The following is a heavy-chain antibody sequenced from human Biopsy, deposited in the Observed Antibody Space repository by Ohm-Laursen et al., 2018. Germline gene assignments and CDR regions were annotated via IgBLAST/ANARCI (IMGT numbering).Heavy chain of an antibody. CDR3: TKRRTAVRPFDS. J-gene: IGHJ4*01. CDR2: ISGSSNNI. V-gene: IGHV3-9*01. CDR1: GFTFDDYA. D-gene: IGHD6-25*01. Sequence: SLRLSCAASGFTFDDYAMHWVRQVPGKGLEWVSGISGSSNNIIYADSVRGRFPISRDNAKSSLYLEMNSLRSEDTAFYYCTKRRTAVRPFDSWGHGTLVTVSS.